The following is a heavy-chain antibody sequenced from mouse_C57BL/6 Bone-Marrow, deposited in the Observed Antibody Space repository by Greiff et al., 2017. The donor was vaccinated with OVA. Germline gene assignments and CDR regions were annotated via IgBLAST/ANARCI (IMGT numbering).Heavy chain of an antibody. CDR2: INPYYGTT. CDR1: GYSFTDYN. Sequence: EVQPQKSGPELVKPGASVKISCKASGYSFTDYNMNWVKQSTGKSLEWVGVINPYYGTTSYNQKFKGKATLTVDQSSSTAYMQHNGLASEDCAVYYCARFDDWGQGTTLTVSS. J-gene: IGHJ2*01. CDR3: ARFDD. V-gene: IGHV1-39*01.